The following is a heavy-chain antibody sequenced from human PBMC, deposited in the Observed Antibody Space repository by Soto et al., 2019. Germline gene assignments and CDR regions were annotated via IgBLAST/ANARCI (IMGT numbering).Heavy chain of an antibody. D-gene: IGHD3-10*01. CDR1: GGSISSSDSC. V-gene: IGHV4-39*01. J-gene: IGHJ5*02. Sequence: PSETLSLTCTVSGGSISSSDSCWGWIRWPPGKGLEWVGTIDYSGGTTYNPSLESRVTISVDTSKNQFSLRLSFVTAADTAVYYCARRTPLYASESSRFDPWGQGALVTVS. CDR3: ARRTPLYASESSRFDP. CDR2: IDYSGGT.